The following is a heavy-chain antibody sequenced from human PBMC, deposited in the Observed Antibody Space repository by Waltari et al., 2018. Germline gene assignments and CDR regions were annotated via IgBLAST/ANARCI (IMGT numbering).Heavy chain of an antibody. J-gene: IGHJ6*02. V-gene: IGHV3-30*04. CDR2: ISYNGRNI. Sequence: QVQLVESGGGVVQPGRSLRLSCAASEFTFSSYAMHWVRQAPGKGRDVVAVISYNGRNIYYVDSVKGRFTITRDNSKKMLYLQMNSLRSEDTAVYYCTRDYCDRTNCHGMDVWGQGTTVTVSS. CDR3: TRDYCDRTNCHGMDV. D-gene: IGHD3-22*01. CDR1: EFTFSSYA.